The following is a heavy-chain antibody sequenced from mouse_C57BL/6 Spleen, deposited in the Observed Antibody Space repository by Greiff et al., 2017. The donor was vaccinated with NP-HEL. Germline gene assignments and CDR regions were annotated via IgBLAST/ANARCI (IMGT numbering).Heavy chain of an antibody. CDR3: TWIYDGYYLFAY. Sequence: VQLQQSGTVLARPGASVKMSCKTSGYTFTSYWMHWVKQRPGQGLEWIGAIYPGNSDTSYNQKLKGKAKLTAVTSASTAYMELSSLTNEDSAVYYCTWIYDGYYLFAYWGQGTLVTVSA. V-gene: IGHV1-5*01. CDR2: IYPGNSDT. CDR1: GYTFTSYW. D-gene: IGHD2-3*01. J-gene: IGHJ3*01.